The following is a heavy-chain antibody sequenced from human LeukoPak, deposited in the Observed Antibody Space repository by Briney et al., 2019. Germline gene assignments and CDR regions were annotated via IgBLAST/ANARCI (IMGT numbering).Heavy chain of an antibody. D-gene: IGHD2-15*01. CDR1: GFTFSSYTFSTYA. V-gene: IGHV3-23*01. J-gene: IGHJ6*03. Sequence: GESLKISCAASGFTFSSYTFSTYAMSWVRQAPGKGLEWVSAVSGSGVSTYYADSVKGRFTISRDNSKNTLYLQMNGLRAEDTAVYYCAKGVEDSGIYYYYYMDVWGKGTTVTVSS. CDR2: VSGSGVST. CDR3: AKGVEDSGIYYYYYMDV.